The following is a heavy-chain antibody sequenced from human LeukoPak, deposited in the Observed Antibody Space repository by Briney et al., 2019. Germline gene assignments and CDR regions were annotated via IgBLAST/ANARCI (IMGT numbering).Heavy chain of an antibody. V-gene: IGHV1-8*01. CDR3: ARVKNVLRFLEWLPYYGMDV. Sequence: GASVKVSCKASGYTFTSYDINWVRQATGQGLEWMGWMNPNSGNTGYAQKFQGRVTMTRNTSISTAYMELSSLGSEDTAVYYCARVKNVLRFLEWLPYYGMDVWGQGTTVTVSS. J-gene: IGHJ6*02. CDR2: MNPNSGNT. CDR1: GYTFTSYD. D-gene: IGHD3-3*01.